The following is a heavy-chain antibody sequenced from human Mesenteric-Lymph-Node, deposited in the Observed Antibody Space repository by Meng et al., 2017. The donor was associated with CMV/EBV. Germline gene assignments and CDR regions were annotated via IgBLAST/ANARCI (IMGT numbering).Heavy chain of an antibody. CDR2: ITSSSTYI. Sequence: GGSLRLSCAASGFTFGSYSMNWVRQAPGKGLEWVSSITSSSTYIYYVDSVKGRFTISRDNSKNTLYLQMNSLRAEDTAVYYCTIFGVALDAFDIWGQGTMVTVSS. D-gene: IGHD3-3*01. CDR1: GFTFGSYS. CDR3: TIFGVALDAFDI. V-gene: IGHV3-21*04. J-gene: IGHJ3*02.